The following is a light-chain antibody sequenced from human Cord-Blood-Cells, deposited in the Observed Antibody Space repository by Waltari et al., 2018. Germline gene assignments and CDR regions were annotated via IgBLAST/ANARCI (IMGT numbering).Light chain of an antibody. V-gene: IGKV1-5*03. CDR1: QSISSW. CDR2: KAS. Sequence: DIQMTQSPSTLSASVGDRVTITCRASQSISSWLAWYQQKPGKAPKLLIYKASSLESGVPSRFSGSGSGTEFTLTISSLQPDDFATYYCQQHNSAFFGGGTKVEIK. CDR3: QQHNSAF. J-gene: IGKJ4*01.